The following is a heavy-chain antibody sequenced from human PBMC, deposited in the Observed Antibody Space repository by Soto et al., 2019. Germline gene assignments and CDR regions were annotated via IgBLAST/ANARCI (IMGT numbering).Heavy chain of an antibody. CDR1: GYTFTSYG. Sequence: ASVKVSCKASGYTFTSYGISWVRQAPGQGLEWMGWISAYNGNTNYAQKLQGRVTMTTDTSTSTAYMELRSLRSDDTAVYYCARPHYDILPGLGREGYYYGMDVWGQGTTVTVSS. J-gene: IGHJ6*02. D-gene: IGHD3-9*01. V-gene: IGHV1-18*04. CDR3: ARPHYDILPGLGREGYYYGMDV. CDR2: ISAYNGNT.